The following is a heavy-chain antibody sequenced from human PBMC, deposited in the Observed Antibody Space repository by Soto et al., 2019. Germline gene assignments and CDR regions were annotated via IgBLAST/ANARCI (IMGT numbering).Heavy chain of an antibody. Sequence: GESLNISCKGSGYSFTSYWIGWVRQMPGKGLEWMGIIYPGDSDTRYSPSFQGQVTISADKSISTAYLQWSSLKASDTAMYYCARLDRLEYSSSVPLDYWGQGTLVTLSS. CDR2: IYPGDSDT. CDR1: GYSFTSYW. J-gene: IGHJ4*02. CDR3: ARLDRLEYSSSVPLDY. D-gene: IGHD6-6*01. V-gene: IGHV5-51*01.